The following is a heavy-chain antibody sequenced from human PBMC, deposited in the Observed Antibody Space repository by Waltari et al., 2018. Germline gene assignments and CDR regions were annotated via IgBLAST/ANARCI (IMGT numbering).Heavy chain of an antibody. J-gene: IGHJ3*02. D-gene: IGHD3-3*01. CDR3: VRDLVNFWLSFDALDM. Sequence: EVQLAESGGGLVQPGGSLRLSCAASGFIMSRYWMSWVRQAPGKGLEWVANIKYDGSEKHYVDSVKGRFTISRDNLKDSLYLQMNSLRVEDMAVYYCVRDLVNFWLSFDALDMWGQGTMVTVSS. CDR2: IKYDGSEK. V-gene: IGHV3-7*01. CDR1: GFIMSRYW.